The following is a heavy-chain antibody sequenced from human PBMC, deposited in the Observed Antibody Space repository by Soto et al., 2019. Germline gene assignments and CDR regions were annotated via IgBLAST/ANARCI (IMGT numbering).Heavy chain of an antibody. Sequence: QVQLVESGGGVVQPGRSLRLSCAASGFTFSNYGMHWVRQAPGKGLEWVAVISYHGSDKYYADSVKGRFTISRDNSKNTLYLHMDSLRAEDTAVYYCAKDHLTTTVTTVGYWGQGTLVTVFS. J-gene: IGHJ4*02. D-gene: IGHD4-17*01. CDR2: ISYHGSDK. CDR3: AKDHLTTTVTTVGY. V-gene: IGHV3-30*18. CDR1: GFTFSNYG.